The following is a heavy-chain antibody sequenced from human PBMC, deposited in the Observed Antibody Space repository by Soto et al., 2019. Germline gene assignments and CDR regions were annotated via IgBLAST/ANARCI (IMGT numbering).Heavy chain of an antibody. CDR2: IYYSGST. CDR3: ARDPYYDILTGYPSRAFAI. V-gene: IGHV4-31*03. Sequence: SETLSLTCTVSGGSISSGGYYWSWIRQHPGKGLEWIGYIYYSGSTYYNPSLKSRVTISVDTSKNQFSLKLSSVTAADTAVYYCARDPYYDILTGYPSRAFAIWGQGTMVTVSS. CDR1: GGSISSGGYY. J-gene: IGHJ3*02. D-gene: IGHD3-9*01.